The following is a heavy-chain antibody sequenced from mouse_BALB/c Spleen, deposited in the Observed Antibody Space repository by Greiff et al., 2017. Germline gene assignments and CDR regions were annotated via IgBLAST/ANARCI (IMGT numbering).Heavy chain of an antibody. J-gene: IGHJ2*01. V-gene: IGHV1-5*01. Sequence: EVQLQQSGTVLARPGASVKMSCKASGYTFTSYWMHWVKQRPGQGLEWIGAIYPGNSDTSYNQKFKGKAKLTAVTSTSTAYMELSSLTNEDSAVYYCTRVHYYGSSYDYFDYWGQGTTLTVSS. CDR1: GYTFTSYW. CDR2: IYPGNSDT. CDR3: TRVHYYGSSYDYFDY. D-gene: IGHD1-1*01.